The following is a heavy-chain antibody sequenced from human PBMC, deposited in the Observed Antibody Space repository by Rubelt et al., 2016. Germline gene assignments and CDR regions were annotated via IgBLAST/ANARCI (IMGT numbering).Heavy chain of an antibody. D-gene: IGHD1-26*01. CDR3: SRRSMGATSAFDI. V-gene: IGHV3-48*01. CDR2: ISSSSTTI. Sequence: GKGLEWISYISSSSTTIYYADSVKGRFTISRDNAKNSLYLQMNSLRGEDTAVYYCSRRSMGATSAFDIWGQGTLVIVS. J-gene: IGHJ3*02.